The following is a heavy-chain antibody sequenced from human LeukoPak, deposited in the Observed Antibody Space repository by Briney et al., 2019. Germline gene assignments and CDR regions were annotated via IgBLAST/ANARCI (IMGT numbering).Heavy chain of an antibody. J-gene: IGHJ4*02. CDR1: VYTFSGYY. CDR2: INPNCGGT. V-gene: IGHV1-2*02. CDR3: ARAGADTSTDSSGYLSPFDY. D-gene: IGHD3-22*01. Sequence: SVNVSCKSSVYTFSGYYMHWVRQSPGQGLEWMGWINPNCGGTNYAQKFQGRVTMTRDTSIRTADMEPSRTCTDQTAVYYGARAGADTSTDSSGYLSPFDYWGQGTLVTVSS.